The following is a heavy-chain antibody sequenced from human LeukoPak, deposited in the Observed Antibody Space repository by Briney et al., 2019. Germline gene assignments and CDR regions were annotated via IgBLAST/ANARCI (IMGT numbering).Heavy chain of an antibody. CDR2: ISAYNGNT. V-gene: IGHV1-18*01. J-gene: IGHJ5*02. D-gene: IGHD3-22*01. Sequence: GASVKVSCKASGYTFTSYGISWVRQAPGQGLEWMGWISAYNGNTNYAKKLQGRVTMTTGTSTSTAYMELKSLRSDDTAVYYCAREGETMIVSRGENWFDPWGQGTLVTVSS. CDR1: GYTFTSYG. CDR3: AREGETMIVSRGENWFDP.